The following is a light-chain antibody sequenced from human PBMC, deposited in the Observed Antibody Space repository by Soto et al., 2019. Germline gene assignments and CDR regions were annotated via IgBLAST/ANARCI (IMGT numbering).Light chain of an antibody. CDR2: DVS. V-gene: IGLV2-14*01. J-gene: IGLJ2*01. CDR3: SAYTSSGTLVV. CDR1: TSDVGGYNY. Sequence: QSALTQPASVSGSPGPSITISCTGTTSDVGGYNYVSWYQQHPGKTPKLMIYDVSNRPSGVSNRFSGSKSGNTASLTSSGRQAEDEADYYCSAYTSSGTLVVFGGGTKLTVL.